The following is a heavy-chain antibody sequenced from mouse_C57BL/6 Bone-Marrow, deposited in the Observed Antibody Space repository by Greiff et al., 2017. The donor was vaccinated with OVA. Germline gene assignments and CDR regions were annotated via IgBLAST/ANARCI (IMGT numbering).Heavy chain of an antibody. CDR3: ARRGGYYWDFDV. J-gene: IGHJ1*03. V-gene: IGHV5-12*01. CDR1: GFTFSDYY. Sequence: EVKLLESGGGLVQPGGSLKLSCAASGFTFSDYYMYWVRQTPEKRLEWVAYISNGGGSTYYPDTVKGRFTISRDNAKNTLYLQMSRLKSEDTAMYYCARRGGYYWDFDVWGTGTTVTVSS. CDR2: ISNGGGST. D-gene: IGHD2-2*01.